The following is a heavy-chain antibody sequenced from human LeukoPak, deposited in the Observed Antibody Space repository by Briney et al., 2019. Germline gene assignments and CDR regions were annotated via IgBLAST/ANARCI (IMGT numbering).Heavy chain of an antibody. CDR2: IYYSGST. Sequence: SETLSLTCTVSGGSISSGSYYWSWIRQSPGKGLEWIGYIYYSGSTNYNPSLKSRVTISVDTSKNQFPLKLSSVTAADTAVYYCARDSSGWYRWFDPWGQGTLVTVSS. J-gene: IGHJ5*02. D-gene: IGHD6-19*01. V-gene: IGHV4-61*01. CDR1: GGSISSGSYY. CDR3: ARDSSGWYRWFDP.